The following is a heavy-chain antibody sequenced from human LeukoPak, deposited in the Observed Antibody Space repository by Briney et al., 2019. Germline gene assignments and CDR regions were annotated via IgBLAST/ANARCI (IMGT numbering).Heavy chain of an antibody. D-gene: IGHD3-10*01. CDR3: ARPYGSGSYYLNWFDP. CDR1: GGSISSSTYY. J-gene: IGHJ5*02. Sequence: SETLSLTCTVSGGSISSSTYYWGWIRQPPGKGLEWIVSVHYSGSTYYNPSLKSRVTISVDTSKNQFSLKLSSVTAADTAVYYCARPYGSGSYYLNWFDPWGQGTLVTVSS. V-gene: IGHV4-39*01. CDR2: VHYSGST.